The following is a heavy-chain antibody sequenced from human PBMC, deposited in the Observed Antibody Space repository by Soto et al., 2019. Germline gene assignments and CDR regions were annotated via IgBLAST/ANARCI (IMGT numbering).Heavy chain of an antibody. V-gene: IGHV1-69*06. CDR2: IIPISVTS. CDR1: GGSFSNYA. Sequence: QVHLVQSGAEAKTPGSSVKVSCKASGGSFSNYALNWVRQAPGQGLERMGGIIPISVTSSYAHKFQGRVTITADTSASPAYLGLSSLRSEDSAVYYCARAIRGYSFGPYDYWGQGTLVTVSS. J-gene: IGHJ4*02. CDR3: ARAIRGYSFGPYDY. D-gene: IGHD5-18*01.